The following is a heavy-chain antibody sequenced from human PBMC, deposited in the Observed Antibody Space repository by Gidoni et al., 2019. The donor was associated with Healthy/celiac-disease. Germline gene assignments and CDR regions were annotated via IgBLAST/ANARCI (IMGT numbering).Heavy chain of an antibody. CDR2: ISDDGSNK. Sequence: QVQLVESGGGVVQPGRSLRLSCAASGFTFSSYGLHWVRQDPGKGLEWVAVISDDGSNKYYADSVKGRFTISRDNSKNTLYLQMNSLRAEDTAVYYCAKDPTSRILWFGETSFMDVWGQGTTVTVSS. D-gene: IGHD3-10*01. CDR3: AKDPTSRILWFGETSFMDV. V-gene: IGHV3-30*18. CDR1: GFTFSSYG. J-gene: IGHJ6*02.